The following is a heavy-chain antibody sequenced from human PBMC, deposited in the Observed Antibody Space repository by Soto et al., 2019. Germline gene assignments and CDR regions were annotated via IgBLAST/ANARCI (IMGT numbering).Heavy chain of an antibody. CDR2: IYYSGST. J-gene: IGHJ5*02. CDR3: ARDHFNMAVAGRDGGFDP. CDR1: GGSISSGGYY. V-gene: IGHV4-31*03. D-gene: IGHD6-19*01. Sequence: SETLSLTCTVSGGSISSGGYYWSWIRQHPGKGLEWIGYIYYSGSTYYNPSLKSRVTISVDTSKNQFSLKLSSVTAADTAVYYCARDHFNMAVAGRDGGFDPWGQGTLVTVSS.